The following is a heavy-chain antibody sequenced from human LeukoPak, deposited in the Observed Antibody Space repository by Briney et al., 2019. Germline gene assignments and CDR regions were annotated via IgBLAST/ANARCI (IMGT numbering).Heavy chain of an antibody. D-gene: IGHD3-10*01. J-gene: IGHJ4*02. CDR2: ISNDGNNK. Sequence: PGGSLRLSCAASGFAFSSYAMPWVRQAPGKGLEWVAVISNDGNNKYHADSVKGRFTISRDNSKKSLYLQMNSLRAEDTALYYCARDPVSIGSRMNSDYWGQGTLVTVSS. CDR3: ARDPVSIGSRMNSDY. CDR1: GFAFSSYA. V-gene: IGHV3-30-3*01.